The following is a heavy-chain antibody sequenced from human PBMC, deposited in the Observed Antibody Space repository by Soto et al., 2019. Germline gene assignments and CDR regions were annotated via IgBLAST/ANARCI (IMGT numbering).Heavy chain of an antibody. CDR2: IWYDGSNK. CDR3: ARDLKPPSSRIDTAMVDY. Sequence: GGSLRLSCAASGFTFSSYCMHWVRQAPGKGLEWVAVIWYDGSNKYYADSVKGRFTISRDNSKNTLYLQMNSLRAEDTAVYYCARDLKPPSSRIDTAMVDYWGQGTLVTVSS. V-gene: IGHV3-33*01. J-gene: IGHJ4*02. CDR1: GFTFSSYC. D-gene: IGHD5-18*01.